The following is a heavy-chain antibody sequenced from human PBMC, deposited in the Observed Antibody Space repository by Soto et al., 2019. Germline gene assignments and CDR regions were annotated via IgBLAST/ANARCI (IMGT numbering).Heavy chain of an antibody. CDR2: IYPGDSDT. V-gene: IGHV5-51*01. D-gene: IGHD1-26*01. Sequence: PGESLKISCKGSGYSFTSYWIGWVRQMPGKGLEWMGIIYPGDSDTRYSPTFKGQVTISADKTISTTYLQWSSLKASDTAMYYCARLGSSGGYYFDYWGQGTLVTVS. J-gene: IGHJ4*02. CDR1: GYSFTSYW. CDR3: ARLGSSGGYYFDY.